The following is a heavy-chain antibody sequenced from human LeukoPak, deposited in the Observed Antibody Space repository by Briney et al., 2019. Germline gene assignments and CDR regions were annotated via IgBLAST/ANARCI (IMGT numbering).Heavy chain of an antibody. CDR1: GFTFDDYA. Sequence: AGGSLRLSCAASGFTFDDYAMHWVRQAPGKGLEWVSGISWNSGSIGYADSVKGRFTISRDNAKNSLYLQMNSLRAEDTALYYCAEDKNSGWSSNWFDPWGQGTLVTVSS. CDR2: ISWNSGSI. D-gene: IGHD6-19*01. V-gene: IGHV3-9*01. CDR3: AEDKNSGWSSNWFDP. J-gene: IGHJ5*02.